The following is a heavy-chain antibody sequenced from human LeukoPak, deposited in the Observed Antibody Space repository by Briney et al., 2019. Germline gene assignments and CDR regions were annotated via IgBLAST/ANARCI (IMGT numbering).Heavy chain of an antibody. CDR1: EFTFSSYD. D-gene: IGHD4-11*01. Sequence: SPRLSCAASEFTFSSYDIHWVRQAPGKGLEWVAVISYDGSNKYYADSVKDRFTISRDNSKNTLYLQMNSLRAEDTAVYYCAKDHSFDCWGQGTLVTVSS. CDR2: ISYDGSNK. V-gene: IGHV3-30*18. CDR3: AKDHSFDC. J-gene: IGHJ4*02.